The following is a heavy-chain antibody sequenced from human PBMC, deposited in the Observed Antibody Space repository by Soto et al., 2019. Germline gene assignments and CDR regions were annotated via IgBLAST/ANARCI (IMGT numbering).Heavy chain of an antibody. CDR1: GYTFTSYG. J-gene: IGHJ6*02. CDR2: ISAYNGNT. Sequence: QVQLVQSGAEVKKPGASVKVSCKASGYTFTSYGISWVRQAPGQGLEWMGWISAYNGNTNYAQKLQGRVTMTIDTSTSTAYMELRSLRSDDTAVYYCARDGIVRGGQYYYGMDVWGQGTTVTVSS. V-gene: IGHV1-18*04. CDR3: ARDGIVRGGQYYYGMDV. D-gene: IGHD3-10*01.